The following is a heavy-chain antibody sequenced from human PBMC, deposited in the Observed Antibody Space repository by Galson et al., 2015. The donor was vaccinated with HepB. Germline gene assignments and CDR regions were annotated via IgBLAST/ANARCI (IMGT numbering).Heavy chain of an antibody. Sequence: ETLSLTCTVSGGSISSSSYYWGWIRQPPGKGLEWIGSIYYSGSTYYNPSLKSRVTISVDTSKNQFSLKLSSVTAADTAVYYCARGDAVAGSGAPENWGQGTLVTVSS. CDR2: IYYSGST. D-gene: IGHD6-19*01. CDR1: GGSISSSSYY. CDR3: ARGDAVAGSGAPEN. V-gene: IGHV4-39*01. J-gene: IGHJ4*02.